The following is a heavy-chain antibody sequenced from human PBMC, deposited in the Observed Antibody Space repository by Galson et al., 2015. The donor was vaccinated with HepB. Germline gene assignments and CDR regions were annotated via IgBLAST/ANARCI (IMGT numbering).Heavy chain of an antibody. CDR3: TRVRNSGYDYDFDY. Sequence: SLRLSCAASGFTFGDYAMSWFRQAPGKGLEWVGFIRSKAYGGTTEYAASVKGRFTISRDDSKSIAYLQMNSLKTEDTAVYYCTRVRNSGYDYDFDYWGQGTLVTVSS. D-gene: IGHD5-12*01. V-gene: IGHV3-49*03. J-gene: IGHJ4*02. CDR2: IRSKAYGGTT. CDR1: GFTFGDYA.